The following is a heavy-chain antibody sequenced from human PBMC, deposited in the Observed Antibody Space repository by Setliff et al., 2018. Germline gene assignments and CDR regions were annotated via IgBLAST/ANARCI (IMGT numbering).Heavy chain of an antibody. J-gene: IGHJ4*02. V-gene: IGHV3-23*01. Sequence: PGGSLRLSCAASGFTFSFYAMSWIRQAPGKGLEWVSYISSSGSTIYYADSVKGRFTISRDNSKNTVYLEMNSLRAEDTAVYYCAKRGPYCSGGTCHYYFDYWGQGTLVTVSS. D-gene: IGHD2-15*01. CDR3: AKRGPYCSGGTCHYYFDY. CDR2: ISSSGSTI. CDR1: GFTFSFYA.